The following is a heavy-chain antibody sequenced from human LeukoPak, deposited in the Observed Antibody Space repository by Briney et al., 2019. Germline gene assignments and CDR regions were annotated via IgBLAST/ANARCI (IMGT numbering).Heavy chain of an antibody. CDR3: ARGYSSRY. V-gene: IGHV4-59*01. CDR1: GGSISSYY. CDR2: IYYSGST. D-gene: IGHD6-13*01. Sequence: SETLSLTCTDSGGSISSYYWSWIRQPPGKGLEWIGYIYYSGSTNYNPSLKSRVTISVDTSKNQFSLKLSSVTAADTAVYYCARGYSSRYWGQGTLVTVSS. J-gene: IGHJ4*02.